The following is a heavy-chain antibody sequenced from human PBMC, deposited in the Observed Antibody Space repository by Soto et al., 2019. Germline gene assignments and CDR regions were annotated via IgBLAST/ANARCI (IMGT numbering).Heavy chain of an antibody. D-gene: IGHD1-26*01. V-gene: IGHV4-4*02. CDR2: IYHSGST. CDR1: GFSISSSNW. CDR3: AREVFSLDAGGAAFDI. Sequence: QVQLQESGPGLVKPSGTLSLTCAVSGFSISSSNWWSWVRQPPGKGLEWIGEIYHSGSTNYKPSPESRVTISVDKSKSQFSLKLSSVTAADTAVYFCAREVFSLDAGGAAFDIWGQGTMVTVSS. J-gene: IGHJ3*02.